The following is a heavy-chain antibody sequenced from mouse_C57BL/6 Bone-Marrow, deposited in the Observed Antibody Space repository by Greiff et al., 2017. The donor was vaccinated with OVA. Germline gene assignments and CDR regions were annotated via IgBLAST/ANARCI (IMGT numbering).Heavy chain of an antibody. CDR1: GFTFSSYA. D-gene: IGHD1-1*01. CDR3: ARAYYGSSPPDY. J-gene: IGHJ2*01. V-gene: IGHV5-4*03. CDR2: ISDGGSYT. Sequence: EVKVEESGGGLVKPGGSLKLSCAASGFTFSSYAMSWVRQTPEKRLEWVATISDGGSYTYYPDNVKGRFTISRDNAKNNLYLQMSHLKSEDTAMYYCARAYYGSSPPDYWGQGTTLTVSS.